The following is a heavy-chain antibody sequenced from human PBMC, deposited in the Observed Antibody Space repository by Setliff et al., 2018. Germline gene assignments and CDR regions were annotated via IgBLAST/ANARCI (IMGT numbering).Heavy chain of an antibody. Sequence: PGGSLRLSCAASGFIFSSYWMHWVRQVPEKGLVWVSQINTDGSTTRYADSVKGRFTVSRDNTKNTLYLQMNSLRAEDTAVYYCARGQATSSRSSLVYWGQGIPVTVSS. V-gene: IGHV3-74*01. CDR2: INTDGSTT. CDR3: ARGQATSSRSSLVY. J-gene: IGHJ4*02. CDR1: GFIFSSYW. D-gene: IGHD6-6*01.